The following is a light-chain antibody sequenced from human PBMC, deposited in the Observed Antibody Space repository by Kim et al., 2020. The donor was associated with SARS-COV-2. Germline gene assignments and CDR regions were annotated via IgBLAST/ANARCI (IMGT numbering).Light chain of an antibody. CDR2: DVS. J-gene: IGLJ3*02. CDR3: SSYTRISTWV. V-gene: IGLV2-14*04. Sequence: GQSLPLPCTRTSSDFGRSNHVPWYPQHPANAPKLMISDVSKRPSGVSNRFSGSKSGNTASLTISGLQAEAEADYSCSSYTRISTWVFGGGTQLTVL. CDR1: SSDFGRSNH.